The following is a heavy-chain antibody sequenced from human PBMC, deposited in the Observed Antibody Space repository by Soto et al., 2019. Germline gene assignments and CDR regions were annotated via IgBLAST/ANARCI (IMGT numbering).Heavy chain of an antibody. D-gene: IGHD3-10*01. V-gene: IGHV1-69*05. J-gene: IGHJ6*02. CDR3: ASPRFGATRGTYSGGVVV. Sequence: QVQLVQSGAEVKKPGSSVKVSCKASGGTFSSYAISWVRQAPGQGLEWMGGIIPIFGTADYALKFQGRVRMATDESPRPAGMRVASLGPGEPPGSDCASPRFGATRGTYSGGVVVWGQGPTVSVAS. CDR2: IIPIFGTA. CDR1: GGTFSSYA.